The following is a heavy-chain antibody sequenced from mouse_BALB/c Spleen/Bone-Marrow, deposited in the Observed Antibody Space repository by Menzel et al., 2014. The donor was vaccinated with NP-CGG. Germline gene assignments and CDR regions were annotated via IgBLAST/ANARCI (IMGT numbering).Heavy chain of an antibody. CDR1: GYSFTNYW. D-gene: IGHD4-1*01. CDR3: ARGLGVIWGY. CDR2: IHPSDSES. J-gene: IGHJ2*01. V-gene: IGHV1-61*01. Sequence: QVQLQQSGAELVRPGTSAQLSCKASGYSFTNYWTNWVKQRPGQGLEWIGMIHPSDSESRLNQKFKDKATLTVDKSSTTAYMQLSSPTSEDSAVYYCARGLGVIWGYWGQGTTLTVSS.